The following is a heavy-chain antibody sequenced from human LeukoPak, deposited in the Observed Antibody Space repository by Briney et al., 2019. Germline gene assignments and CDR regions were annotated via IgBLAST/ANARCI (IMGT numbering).Heavy chain of an antibody. CDR2: ISYDGSNK. V-gene: IGHV3-30*18. CDR3: AKDPSRVAAAATSELDY. CDR1: GFTFSSYG. Sequence: PGRSLRLSCAASGFTFSSYGMHWVRQAPGKGLEWVAVISYDGSNKYYADSVKGRFTISRDNSKNTLYLQMNSLRAEDTAVYYCAKDPSRVAAAATSELDYWGQGTLVTVSS. J-gene: IGHJ4*02. D-gene: IGHD6-13*01.